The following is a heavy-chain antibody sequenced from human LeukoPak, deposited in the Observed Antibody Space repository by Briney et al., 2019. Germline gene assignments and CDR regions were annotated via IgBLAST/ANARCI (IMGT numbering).Heavy chain of an antibody. V-gene: IGHV1-2*02. Sequence: GASVKVPCKASGYTFTGYYMHWVRQAPGQGLEWMGWINPNSGGTNYAQKFQGRVTMTRDTSISTAYMELSRLRSDDTAVYYCARDNSSSWYDQYFQHWGQGTLVTVSS. CDR1: GYTFTGYY. CDR2: INPNSGGT. D-gene: IGHD6-13*01. CDR3: ARDNSSSWYDQYFQH. J-gene: IGHJ1*01.